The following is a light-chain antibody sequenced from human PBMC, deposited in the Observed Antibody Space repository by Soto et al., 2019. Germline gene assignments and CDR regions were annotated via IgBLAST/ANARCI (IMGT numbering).Light chain of an antibody. Sequence: EVVLTQSPATLSLSPGERATLSCRASENVRTFVDWYQQKPGQAPRLFIYGASNRATGIPARFSGSGSGTDFTLTISNLEPEDFAVYYCQQHSHWPPWTFGQGTKVDIK. V-gene: IGKV3-11*01. CDR2: GAS. CDR1: ENVRTF. J-gene: IGKJ1*01. CDR3: QQHSHWPPWT.